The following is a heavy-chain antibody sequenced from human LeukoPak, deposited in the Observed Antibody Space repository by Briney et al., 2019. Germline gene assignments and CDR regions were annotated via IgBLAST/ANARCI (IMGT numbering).Heavy chain of an antibody. CDR3: ARAGYCSSTSCYQDY. CDR2: IYYSGST. V-gene: IGHV4-31*03. CDR1: GGSISSGGYY. Sequence: SQTLSLTCTVSGGSISSGGYYWSWIRQHPGQGLEWIGYIYYSGSTYYNPSLKSRVTISVDTSKNQFSLKLSSVTAADTAVYYCARAGYCSSTSCYQDYWGQGTLVTVSS. J-gene: IGHJ4*02. D-gene: IGHD2-2*03.